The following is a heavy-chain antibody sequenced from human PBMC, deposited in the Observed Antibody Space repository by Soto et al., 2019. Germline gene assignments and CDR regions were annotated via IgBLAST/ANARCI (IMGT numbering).Heavy chain of an antibody. D-gene: IGHD2-2*01. J-gene: IGHJ4*02. CDR3: AGYYWSSTTWSLKFDY. V-gene: IGHV5-10-1*01. CDR2: IDPSESYT. Sequence: ESLKISCKTSGYSFTSYWISWVRQMRGKGLEWMWRIDPSESYTRYSPSYSPSFQGHVTMSVDKSINTAYLHWSSLKASDTARYSRAGYYWSSTTWSLKFDYWGRGTLVTVSS. CDR1: GYSFTSYW.